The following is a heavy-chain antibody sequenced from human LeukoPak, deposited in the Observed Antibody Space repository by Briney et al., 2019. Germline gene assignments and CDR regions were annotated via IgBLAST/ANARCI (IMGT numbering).Heavy chain of an antibody. Sequence: SETLSLTCAVYGGSFSGYYWSWIRQPPGKGLEWIGEINHSGSTNYNPSLKSRVTISVDTSKNQFSLKLSSVTAADTAVYYCARGYLGYSYGYSPRGDFDYWGQGTLVTVSS. V-gene: IGHV4-34*01. CDR3: ARGYLGYSYGYSPRGDFDY. J-gene: IGHJ4*02. D-gene: IGHD5-18*01. CDR2: INHSGST. CDR1: GGSFSGYY.